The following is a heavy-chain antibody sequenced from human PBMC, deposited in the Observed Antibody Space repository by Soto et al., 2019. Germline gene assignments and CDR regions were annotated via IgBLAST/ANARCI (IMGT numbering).Heavy chain of an antibody. CDR1: GYTFTGYY. V-gene: IGHV1-2*02. CDR2: INPNSGGT. D-gene: IGHD3-22*01. CDR3: ARGYDSSGYHDAFDI. J-gene: IGHJ3*02. Sequence: ASVKVSCKASGYTFTGYYMHWVRQAPGQGLEWMGWINPNSGGTNYAQKFQGRVTMTRDTSISTAYMELSRLRSDDTAVYYCARGYDSSGYHDAFDIWRQGRMVTVS.